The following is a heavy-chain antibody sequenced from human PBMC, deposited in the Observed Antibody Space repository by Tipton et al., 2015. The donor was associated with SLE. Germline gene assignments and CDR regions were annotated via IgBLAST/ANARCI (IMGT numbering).Heavy chain of an antibody. V-gene: IGHV3-49*04. CDR1: GFTFGDYA. Sequence: SLRLSCTASGFTFGDYAMSWVRQAPGKGLEWVGFIRSKAYGGTTEYAASVKGRFTISRDDSKSIAYLQMNSLKTEDTAVYYCTREGKRGSGWYGDAFDIWGQGTMVTVSS. J-gene: IGHJ3*02. D-gene: IGHD6-19*01. CDR2: IRSKAYGGTT. CDR3: TREGKRGSGWYGDAFDI.